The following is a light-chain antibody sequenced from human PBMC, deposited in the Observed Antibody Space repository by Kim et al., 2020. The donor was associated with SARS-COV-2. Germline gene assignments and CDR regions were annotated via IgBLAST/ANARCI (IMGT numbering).Light chain of an antibody. J-gene: IGKJ4*01. CDR3: QHRSTWPPT. Sequence: WSPGESASLSCRASQSIAIYLGWYHQRPGQAPSLLIYDASNRPPGIPTRFSGSGSGTDFTLNITNLEPEDFGIYFCQHRSTWPPTFGGGTKVDIK. V-gene: IGKV3-11*01. CDR1: QSIAIY. CDR2: DAS.